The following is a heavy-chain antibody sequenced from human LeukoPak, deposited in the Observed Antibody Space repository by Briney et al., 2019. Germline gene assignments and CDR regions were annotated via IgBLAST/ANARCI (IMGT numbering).Heavy chain of an antibody. CDR1: GGSISSYY. CDR3: ARDPSGSYFDGGWFDP. CDR2: IYYSGST. D-gene: IGHD1-26*01. V-gene: IGHV4-59*01. J-gene: IGHJ5*02. Sequence: SETLSLTCTVSGGSISSYYWSWIRQPPGKGLEWIGYIYYSGSTNYNPSLKSRVTISVDTSKNQFSLKLSSVTAADTAVYYCARDPSGSYFDGGWFDPWGQGTLVTVSS.